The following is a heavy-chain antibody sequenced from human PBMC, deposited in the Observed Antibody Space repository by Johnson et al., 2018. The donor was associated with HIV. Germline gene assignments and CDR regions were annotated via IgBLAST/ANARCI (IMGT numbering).Heavy chain of an antibody. Sequence: VQLVESGGGVVQPGRSLRLSCAASGFTFSSYAMHWVRQAPGKGLEWVSGINWNGGSRGYADSVKGRFTISKDNAKNSLSLQMNTLRAEDTALYYCARDWNEAVRAFDIWGQGTMVTVSS. CDR3: ARDWNEAVRAFDI. CDR1: GFTFSSYA. J-gene: IGHJ3*02. V-gene: IGHV3-20*04. CDR2: INWNGGSR. D-gene: IGHD1-1*01.